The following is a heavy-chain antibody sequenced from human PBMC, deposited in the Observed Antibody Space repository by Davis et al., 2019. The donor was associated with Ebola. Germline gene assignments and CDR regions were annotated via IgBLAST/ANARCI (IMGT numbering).Heavy chain of an antibody. V-gene: IGHV3-7*03. CDR1: GFTFRSHW. CDR3: ARQYCSDTTCYTDAFDV. J-gene: IGHJ3*01. D-gene: IGHD2-2*02. CDR2: IKQDGSQK. Sequence: GESLKISCAASGFTFRSHWMTWGRQTPGKGLEWVANIKQDGSQKYYVSSVKGRLTISRDNAKNSLYLQSNSLRAEDTAGYYWARQYCSDTTCYTDAFDVWGQGTWVTVSS.